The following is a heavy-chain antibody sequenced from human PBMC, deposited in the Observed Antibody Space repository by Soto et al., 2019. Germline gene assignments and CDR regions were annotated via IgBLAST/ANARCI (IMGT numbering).Heavy chain of an antibody. V-gene: IGHV4-39*01. CDR3: GTHPNYDFWSGPMVDY. CDR2: IYYSGST. Sequence: SETLSLTCTVSGGSISSSSYYWGWIRQPPGKGLEWIGSIYYSGSTYYNPSLKSRVTISVDTSKNQFSLKLSSVTAADTAVYYCGTHPNYDFWSGPMVDYWGQGTLVTVSS. D-gene: IGHD3-3*01. CDR1: GGSISSSSYY. J-gene: IGHJ4*02.